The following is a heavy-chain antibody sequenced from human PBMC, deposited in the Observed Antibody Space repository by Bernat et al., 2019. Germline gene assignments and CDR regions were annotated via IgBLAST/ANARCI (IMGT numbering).Heavy chain of an antibody. CDR3: ARVGPYSSSWYYYYGMDV. Sequence: VQLVESGGGLVQPGGSLRLSCVASGFTFSSYGMHWVRQAPGKGLEWVAVIWYDGSNKYYADSVKGRFTIFRDNSKNTLYLQMNSLRAEDTAVYYCARVGPYSSSWYYYYGMDVWGQGTTVTVSS. J-gene: IGHJ6*02. CDR1: GFTFSSYG. V-gene: IGHV3-33*01. D-gene: IGHD6-13*01. CDR2: IWYDGSNK.